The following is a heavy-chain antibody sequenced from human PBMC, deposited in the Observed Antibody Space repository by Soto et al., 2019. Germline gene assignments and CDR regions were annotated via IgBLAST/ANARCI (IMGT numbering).Heavy chain of an antibody. CDR3: ARDGDIVVVVAATPYYYYMDV. V-gene: IGHV3-48*01. Sequence: GGSLRLSCAASGFTFSSYSMNWVRQAPGKGLEWVSYISSSSSTIYYADSVKGRFTISRDNAKNSLYLQMNSLRAEDTAVYYCARDGDIVVVVAATPYYYYMDVWGKGTTVTVSS. D-gene: IGHD2-15*01. CDR2: ISSSSSTI. J-gene: IGHJ6*03. CDR1: GFTFSSYS.